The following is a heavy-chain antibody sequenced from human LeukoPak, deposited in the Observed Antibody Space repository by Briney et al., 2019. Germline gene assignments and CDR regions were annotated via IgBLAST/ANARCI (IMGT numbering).Heavy chain of an antibody. CDR1: GYTFTSYY. CDR2: INPSGGST. V-gene: IGHV1-46*01. Sequence: GASVKVSCKASGYTFTSYYMHWVRQAPGQGLEWMGIINPSGGSTSYAQKFQGRVTMTRDTSTSTVYMELSSLRSEDTAVYYCATMTTVVTCFDYWGQGTLVTVSS. J-gene: IGHJ4*02. CDR3: ATMTTVVTCFDY. D-gene: IGHD4-23*01.